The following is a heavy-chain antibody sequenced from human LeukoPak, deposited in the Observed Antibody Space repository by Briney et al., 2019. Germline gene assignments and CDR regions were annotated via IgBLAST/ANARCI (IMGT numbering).Heavy chain of an antibody. D-gene: IGHD3-22*01. J-gene: IGHJ5*02. CDR2: IYYSGST. CDR1: GGSISSYY. CDR3: ERVRGGTVFDSSGYYGLCNWFDL. Sequence: SETLSLTCTVSGGSISSYYWSWIRQPPGKGLEWIGFIYYSGSTNYNPSLKSRVTISVDTSKNQFSLKLSSVAAADTAVDYCERVRGGTVFDSSGYYGLCNWFDLWGQGTLVTVYS. V-gene: IGHV4-59*01.